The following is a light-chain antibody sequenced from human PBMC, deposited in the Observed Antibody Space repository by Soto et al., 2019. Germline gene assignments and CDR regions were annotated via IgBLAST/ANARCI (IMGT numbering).Light chain of an antibody. CDR1: SGHSSYA. CDR2: LNSDGSH. J-gene: IGLJ3*02. V-gene: IGLV4-69*01. Sequence: QSVLTQSPSASASLGASVKLTCTLSSGHSSYAIAWHQQQPEKGPRYLMKLNSDGSHSKGDAIPDRFSGSSSGAERYLTISRLQSEDEADCYCQTWGTGIHWVFGGGTKLTVL. CDR3: QTWGTGIHWV.